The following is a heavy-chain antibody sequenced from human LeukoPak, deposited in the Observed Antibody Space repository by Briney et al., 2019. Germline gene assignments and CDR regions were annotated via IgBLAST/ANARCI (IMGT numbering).Heavy chain of an antibody. D-gene: IGHD4-17*01. Sequence: GVSVKVSCKASGYTFTSYYMRWVRQAPGQGLEWMGIINPSGGSTRYAQKFQGRVTMTRDTSTSTVYMELSSLRSEDTAVYYCARNPVTTKYFDYWGQGTLVTVSS. J-gene: IGHJ4*02. V-gene: IGHV1-46*01. CDR3: ARNPVTTKYFDY. CDR1: GYTFTSYY. CDR2: INPSGGST.